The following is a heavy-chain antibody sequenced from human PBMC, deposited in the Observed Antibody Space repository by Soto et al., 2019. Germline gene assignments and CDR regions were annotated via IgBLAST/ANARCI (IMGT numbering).Heavy chain of an antibody. CDR1: GGSMSSYY. CDR2: IYYTGTT. J-gene: IGHJ5*02. V-gene: IGHV4-59*12. CDR3: ARDGWFGELLSPGCWFDP. Sequence: SETLSLTCIVSGGSMSSYYWGWFRQPPGKGLEWIGYIYYTGTTTYHPSLKSRVTISIDTSRNQFSLKLNSVTAADTAVYYCARDGWFGELLSPGCWFDPWGQGTLVTVSS. D-gene: IGHD3-10*01.